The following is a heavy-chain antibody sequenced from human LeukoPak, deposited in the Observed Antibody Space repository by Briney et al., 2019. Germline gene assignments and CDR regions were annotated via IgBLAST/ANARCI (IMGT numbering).Heavy chain of an antibody. J-gene: IGHJ4*02. CDR1: GFIFNDAW. CDR3: ARDESRGNLVTAPDY. Sequence: GGSLRLSCAASGFIFNDAWMSWVRQAPGKGLEWVGRIKSKTDGGTTDYAAPVKGRFTISRDDSKNTLYLQMNSLRVEDMAVYYCARDESRGNLVTAPDYWGQGTLVTVSS. V-gene: IGHV3-15*01. CDR2: IKSKTDGGTT. D-gene: IGHD2-21*02.